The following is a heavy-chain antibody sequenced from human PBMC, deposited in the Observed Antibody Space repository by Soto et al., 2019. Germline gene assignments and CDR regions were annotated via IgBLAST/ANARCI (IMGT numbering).Heavy chain of an antibody. D-gene: IGHD2-21*02. CDR1: GGSISSDDW. CDR2: IYHSGTT. Sequence: QVQLQESGPGLVKPSGTLSLTCAVSGGSISSDDWWTWVRQTPGKGLECIGEIYHSGTTNDNPSLMSRVTIAVDKAKRQFSLRLDSVTAADTAVYYCARSDCYGVCRGKWLDPWGQGILVTVSS. CDR3: ARSDCYGVCRGKWLDP. J-gene: IGHJ5*02. V-gene: IGHV4-4*02.